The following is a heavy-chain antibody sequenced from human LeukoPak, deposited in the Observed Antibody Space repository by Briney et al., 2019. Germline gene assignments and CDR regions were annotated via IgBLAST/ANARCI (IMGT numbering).Heavy chain of an antibody. V-gene: IGHV3-30*18. Sequence: GGSLRLSCAASGFTFSSYGMHWVRQAPGKGLEWVAVISYDGSNKYYADSVKGRFTISRDNSKNTLYLQMNSLRAEDTAVYYCAKDFRINSYDSLYGVFDYWGQGTLVTVSS. CDR2: ISYDGSNK. D-gene: IGHD3-22*01. CDR3: AKDFRINSYDSLYGVFDY. J-gene: IGHJ4*02. CDR1: GFTFSSYG.